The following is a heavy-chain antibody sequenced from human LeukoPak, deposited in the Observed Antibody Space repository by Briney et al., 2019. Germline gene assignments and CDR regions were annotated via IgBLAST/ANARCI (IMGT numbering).Heavy chain of an antibody. CDR3: ARSKWDIVATIGY. Sequence: GGSLRLSCAASGFTFSDYEMNWVRQAPGKGLEWLSYISSGGYTADYADSVKGRFTISRDNAKNSVYLQMHSLRAEDTGLYYCARSKWDIVATIGYWGQGTLVAVSS. V-gene: IGHV3-48*03. CDR1: GFTFSDYE. D-gene: IGHD5-12*01. CDR2: ISSGGYTA. J-gene: IGHJ4*02.